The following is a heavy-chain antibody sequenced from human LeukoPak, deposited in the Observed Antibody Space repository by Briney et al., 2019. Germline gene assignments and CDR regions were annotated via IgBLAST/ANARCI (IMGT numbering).Heavy chain of an antibody. CDR1: GGSISSSRDY. CDR2: IYYSGST. D-gene: IGHD5-24*01. V-gene: IGHV4-39*07. Sequence: SETLSLTCTVSGGSISSSRDYWAWLRQPPGKGLEWIANIYYSGSTYYNPSLKSRVTISVDTSKNQFSLKLSSVTAADTAVYYCARDRREMATIKAGAFDIWGQGTMVTVSS. CDR3: ARDRREMATIKAGAFDI. J-gene: IGHJ3*02.